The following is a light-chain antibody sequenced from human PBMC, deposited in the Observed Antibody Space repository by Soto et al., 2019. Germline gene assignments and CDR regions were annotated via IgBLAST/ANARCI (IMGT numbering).Light chain of an antibody. CDR3: TSYAGSNNLV. V-gene: IGLV2-8*01. Sequence: QSALTQPPSASGSPGQSVTISCTGTSSDVGGYKYVSWYQQHPGKAPKLIIYEVSKRPSGVPDRFSGSKSGNTASLTVSGLQVEDEADYFCTSYAGSNNLVFGGGTKVTVL. CDR2: EVS. CDR1: SSDVGGYKY. J-gene: IGLJ2*01.